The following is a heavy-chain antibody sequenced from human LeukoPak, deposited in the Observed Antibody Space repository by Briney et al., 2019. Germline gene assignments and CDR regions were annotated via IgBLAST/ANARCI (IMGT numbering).Heavy chain of an antibody. Sequence: PSETLSLTCAVYGGSFSGYYWSWIRQPPGKGLEWVGEINHSGSTNYNPSLKSRVTISVDTSKNQFSLKLSSVPAADTSVYYCARGIVLVPAAKEYFDLWGRGTLVTVSS. CDR2: INHSGST. CDR1: GGSFSGYY. J-gene: IGHJ2*01. CDR3: ARGIVLVPAAKEYFDL. D-gene: IGHD2-2*01. V-gene: IGHV4-34*01.